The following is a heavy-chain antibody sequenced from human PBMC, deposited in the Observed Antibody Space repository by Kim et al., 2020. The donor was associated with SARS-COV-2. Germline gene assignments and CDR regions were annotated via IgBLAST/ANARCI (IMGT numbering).Heavy chain of an antibody. Sequence: GGSLRLSCAASGFSFSTNAMHWVRQAPGKGLEWVALISYDGSNKYYADSVKGRFTISRDNSKNTLYLQMNSLRAEDTAVYYCARSYGSVSYPYVYGMDVWGRGTTVTVSS. J-gene: IGHJ6*02. CDR1: GFSFSTNA. D-gene: IGHD3-10*01. CDR3: ARSYGSVSYPYVYGMDV. CDR2: ISYDGSNK. V-gene: IGHV3-30*04.